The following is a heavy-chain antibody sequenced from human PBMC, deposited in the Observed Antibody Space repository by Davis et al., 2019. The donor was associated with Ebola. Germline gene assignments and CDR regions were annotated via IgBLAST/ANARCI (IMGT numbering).Heavy chain of an antibody. J-gene: IGHJ4*02. CDR1: GFTFSSYS. Sequence: GESLKISCAASGFTFSSYSMNWVRQAPGKGLEWVSSISSSSSYIYYADSVKGRFTIPRDNAKNSLYLQMNSLRAEDTAVYYCARGQDYGDIRWGQGTLVTVSS. D-gene: IGHD4-17*01. V-gene: IGHV3-21*01. CDR2: ISSSSSYI. CDR3: ARGQDYGDIR.